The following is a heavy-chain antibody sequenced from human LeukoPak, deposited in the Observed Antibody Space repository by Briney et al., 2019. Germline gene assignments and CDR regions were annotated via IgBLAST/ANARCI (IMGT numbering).Heavy chain of an antibody. Sequence: GRSLRLSCAASGFTFSSYAMHWVRQAPGKGLEWVAVISYDGSNKYYADSVKGRFTISRDNSKNTLYLQMNSLRAEDTAVYYCARGLLPDIVAYFDYWGQGTLVTVSS. V-gene: IGHV3-30-3*01. CDR2: ISYDGSNK. J-gene: IGHJ4*02. CDR3: ARGLLPDIVAYFDY. D-gene: IGHD5-12*01. CDR1: GFTFSSYA.